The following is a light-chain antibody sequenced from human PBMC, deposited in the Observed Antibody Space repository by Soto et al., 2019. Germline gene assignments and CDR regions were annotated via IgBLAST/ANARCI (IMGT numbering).Light chain of an antibody. J-gene: IGLJ1*01. V-gene: IGLV2-14*01. CDR2: EVS. Sequence: QSALTQPASVSGSPGQSITISCTGTSSDVGGYNYVSWYQQHPGKAPKLMIHEVSNRPSGVSNRFSGSKSGNTASLTISGLQAEDEADYYCSSYTSSRAYVFGTGTKLTV. CDR1: SSDVGGYNY. CDR3: SSYTSSRAYV.